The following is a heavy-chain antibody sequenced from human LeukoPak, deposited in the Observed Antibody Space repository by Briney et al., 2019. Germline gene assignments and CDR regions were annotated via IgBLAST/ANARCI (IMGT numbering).Heavy chain of an antibody. CDR1: GGSISSGGYY. V-gene: IGHV4-30-2*01. CDR2: IYHSGST. D-gene: IGHD2-2*01. Sequence: SETLSLTCTVSGGSISSGGYYWSWIRQPPGKGLEWIGYIYHSGSTYYNPSLKSRVTISVDRSKNQFSLKLSSVTAADTAVYYCARSPGYCSSTSCYPYYFDYRGQGTLVTVSS. J-gene: IGHJ4*02. CDR3: ARSPGYCSSTSCYPYYFDY.